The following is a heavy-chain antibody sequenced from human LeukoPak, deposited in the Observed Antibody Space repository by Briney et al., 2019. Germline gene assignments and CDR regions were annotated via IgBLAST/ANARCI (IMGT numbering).Heavy chain of an antibody. V-gene: IGHV3-21*01. J-gene: IGHJ4*02. CDR3: AREIRIAAAGTEKNFDY. D-gene: IGHD6-13*01. CDR1: GFTFSSYS. Sequence: NPGGSLRLSCPASGFTFSSYSMNWVRQAPGKGLEWVSSISSSSSYIYYADSVKGRFTISRDNAKNSLYLQMNSLRAEDTAVYYCAREIRIAAAGTEKNFDYWGQGTLVTVSS. CDR2: ISSSSSYI.